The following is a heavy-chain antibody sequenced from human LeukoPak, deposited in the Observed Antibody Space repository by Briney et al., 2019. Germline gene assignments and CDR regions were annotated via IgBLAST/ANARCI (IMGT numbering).Heavy chain of an antibody. CDR1: GFIFSSYW. D-gene: IGHD3-22*01. J-gene: IGHJ4*02. Sequence: GGSLRLSCAASGFIFSSYWMHWVRQAPGKGLVWVSRINSDGSSTSYADSVEGRFTISRDNAKNTLYLQMNSLRAEDTAVYYFARGFLGALDAYSYGGSGYFDYLGQGTLVTVSS. CDR3: ARGFLGALDAYSYGGSGYFDY. CDR2: INSDGSST. V-gene: IGHV3-74*01.